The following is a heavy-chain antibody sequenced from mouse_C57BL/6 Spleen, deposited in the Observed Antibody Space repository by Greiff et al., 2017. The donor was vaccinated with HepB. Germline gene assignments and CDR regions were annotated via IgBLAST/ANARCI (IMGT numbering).Heavy chain of an antibody. D-gene: IGHD2-1*01. CDR3: TRSGGNYILDY. CDR2: IYPGDGDT. Sequence: QVQLQQSGPELVKPGASVKISCKASGYAFSSSWMNWVKQRPGKGLEWIGRIYPGDGDTNYNGKFKGKAKLPADKSSSTAYMPLSSLTSEDSAVYFCTRSGGNYILDYWGQGTSVTVSS. J-gene: IGHJ4*01. CDR1: GYAFSSSW. V-gene: IGHV1-82*01.